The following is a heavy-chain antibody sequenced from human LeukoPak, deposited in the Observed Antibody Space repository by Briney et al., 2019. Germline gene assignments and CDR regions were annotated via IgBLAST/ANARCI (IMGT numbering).Heavy chain of an antibody. Sequence: SETLSLTCTVSGGSISSYYWSWIRQRPGKGLEWIGYIYYSGSTNYNPSLKSRVTISVDTSKNQFSLKLSSVTAADTAVYYCAREGTTYDDYWGQGTLVTVSA. CDR3: AREGTTYDDY. V-gene: IGHV4-59*12. CDR2: IYYSGST. CDR1: GGSISSYY. J-gene: IGHJ4*02. D-gene: IGHD1-1*01.